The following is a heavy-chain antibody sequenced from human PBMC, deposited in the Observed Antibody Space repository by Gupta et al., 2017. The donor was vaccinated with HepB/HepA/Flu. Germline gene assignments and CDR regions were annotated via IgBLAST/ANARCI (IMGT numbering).Heavy chain of an antibody. Sequence: EVQLVESGGGLVKPGGSLRLSCAASGFTFSNAWMSWVRQAPGKGLEWVGRIKSKTDGGTTDYAAPVKGRFTISRDDSKNTLYLQMNSLKTEDTAVYYCTTDLSGPGYGDYRPNYYYYYMDVWGKGTTVTVSS. J-gene: IGHJ6*03. D-gene: IGHD4-17*01. CDR2: IKSKTDGGTT. V-gene: IGHV3-15*01. CDR1: GFTFSNAW. CDR3: TTDLSGPGYGDYRPNYYYYYMDV.